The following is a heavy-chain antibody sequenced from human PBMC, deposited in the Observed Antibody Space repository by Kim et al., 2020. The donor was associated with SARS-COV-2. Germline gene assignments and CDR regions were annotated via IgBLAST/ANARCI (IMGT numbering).Heavy chain of an antibody. J-gene: IGHJ6*01. D-gene: IGHD4-17*01. CDR1: GVSVNSINYY. CDR2: IQHIGNA. V-gene: IGHV4-61*01. Sequence: SETLSLTCTVSGVSVNSINYYWSWIRQPPGKGLEWIGYIQHIGNANYNPSLTGRVIISVDTSKNQFSLTLSSATDADTAIYYCAGTWTTTYYYYGMDVWG. CDR3: AGTWTTTYYYYGMDV.